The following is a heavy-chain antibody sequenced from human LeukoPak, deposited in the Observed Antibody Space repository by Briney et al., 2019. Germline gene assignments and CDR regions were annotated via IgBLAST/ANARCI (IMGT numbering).Heavy chain of an antibody. J-gene: IGHJ4*02. V-gene: IGHV4-59*01. CDR1: GGSIRTYY. D-gene: IGHD2-15*01. CDR3: ARCSSGGSCYVVE. Sequence: SETLSLTCTVSGGSIRTYYWSWIRQPPGKGLEGIGYIYYDGSTIYNPSLKSRVTISVDTSKNQFSLKLSSVTAADTAVYYCARCSSGGSCYVVEWGQGALVTVSS. CDR2: IYYDGST.